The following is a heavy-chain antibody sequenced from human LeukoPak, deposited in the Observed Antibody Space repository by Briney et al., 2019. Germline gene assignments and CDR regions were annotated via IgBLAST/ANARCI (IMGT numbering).Heavy chain of an antibody. CDR2: ISAYNGNT. CDR1: GYTFTSYG. Sequence: GASVKVSCKASGYTFTSYGISWVRQAPGQGLEWVGWISAYNGNTNYAQKLQGRVTMTTDTSTSTAHMELRSLRSDDTAVYYCARGRGWIQLWRYGMDVWGQGTTVTVSS. V-gene: IGHV1-18*01. J-gene: IGHJ6*02. CDR3: ARGRGWIQLWRYGMDV. D-gene: IGHD5-18*01.